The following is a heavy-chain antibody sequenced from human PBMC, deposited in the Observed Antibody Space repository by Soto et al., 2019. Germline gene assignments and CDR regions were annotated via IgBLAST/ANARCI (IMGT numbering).Heavy chain of an antibody. J-gene: IGHJ3*02. CDR3: ARGDTPMITGMDSFDI. D-gene: IGHD5-18*01. V-gene: IGHV3-7*01. CDR1: GFTFSRYW. CDR2: IKQDGTEK. Sequence: PGGSLRLSCAASGFTFSRYWMNWVRQSPGKGLEWVANIKQDGTEKNYVDSVKGRFTTSRDNAKNSLYLQMDSLRAEDTAVYFCARGDTPMITGMDSFDIWGQGTLVTVS.